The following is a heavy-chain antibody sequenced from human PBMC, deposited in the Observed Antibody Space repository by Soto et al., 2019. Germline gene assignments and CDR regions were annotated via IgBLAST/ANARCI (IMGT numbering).Heavy chain of an antibody. CDR2: ISYDGSNK. CDR1: GFTFSSYG. Sequence: VQLVESGGGVVQPGRSLRLSCAASGFTFSSYGMHWVRQAPGKGLAWVAVISYDGSNKYYADSVKGRFTISRDNSKNTLYLQMNSLRAEDTAVYYCAKEGAYCGGDCYSAYFDYWGQGTLVTVSS. D-gene: IGHD2-21*02. CDR3: AKEGAYCGGDCYSAYFDY. V-gene: IGHV3-30*18. J-gene: IGHJ4*02.